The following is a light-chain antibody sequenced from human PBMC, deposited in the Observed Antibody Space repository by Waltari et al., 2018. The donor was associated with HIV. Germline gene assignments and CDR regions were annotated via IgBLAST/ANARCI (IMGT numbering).Light chain of an antibody. CDR1: QSVLYSTNNKNY. Sequence: IVMTKSLDSMAESLVERATIICKPSQSVLYSTNNKNYLAWYQQNPGQPPKLLIYLTSSRESGVPDRFSGSGSGTDFTLTIISLQAEDVAIYYCQQYYNTPPTFGQGTKVEIK. CDR2: LTS. V-gene: IGKV4-1*01. CDR3: QQYYNTPPT. J-gene: IGKJ1*01.